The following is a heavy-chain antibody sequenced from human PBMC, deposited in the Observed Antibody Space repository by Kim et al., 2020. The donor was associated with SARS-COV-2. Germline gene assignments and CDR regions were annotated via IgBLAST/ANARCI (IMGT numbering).Heavy chain of an antibody. V-gene: IGHV3-21*01. CDR1: GFSFSRYS. J-gene: IGHJ4*02. CDR2: ISGGNKYI. CDR3: AQRGATTNFFDL. Sequence: GGSLRLSCAASGFSFSRYSLNWVRQAPGKGLEWVSSISGGNKYIYYADSVRGRFTVSRDNAKNSVYLQMNSVRAEDTALYYCAQRGATTNFFDLWGQGTQVTVSS. D-gene: IGHD1-1*01.